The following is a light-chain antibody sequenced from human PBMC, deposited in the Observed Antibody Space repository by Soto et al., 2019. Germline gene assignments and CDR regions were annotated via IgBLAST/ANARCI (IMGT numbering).Light chain of an antibody. Sequence: QSALTQPPSVSGSPGQSVTISCTGTSSDVGSYYRVSWYQQSPGTAPKLMIYEVSSRPSGVPDRFSGSKSGNTASLTISGLQAEDEADYYCSSYTSSSTYVFGTGTKVTVL. CDR1: SSDVGSYYR. CDR3: SSYTSSSTYV. V-gene: IGLV2-18*02. J-gene: IGLJ1*01. CDR2: EVS.